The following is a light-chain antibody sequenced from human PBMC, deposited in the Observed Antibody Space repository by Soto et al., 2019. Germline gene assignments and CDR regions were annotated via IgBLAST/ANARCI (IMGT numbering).Light chain of an antibody. J-gene: IGKJ1*01. V-gene: IGKV3-15*01. CDR3: QHYYNWPRT. Sequence: EIVMTQSPATLSVSPGERATLSCRASQSVSSNLAWYQQKPGQAPRLLIYGASTRATGIPARFSGSGSGTEFTLTISSLQSEDFAVYYCQHYYNWPRTFSQGTKVDIK. CDR2: GAS. CDR1: QSVSSN.